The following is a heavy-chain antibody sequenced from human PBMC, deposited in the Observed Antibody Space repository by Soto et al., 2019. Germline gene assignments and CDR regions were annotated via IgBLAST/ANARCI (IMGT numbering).Heavy chain of an antibody. CDR1: GDSVSSSTAS. D-gene: IGHD5-12*01. CDR2: TYFRSKWYN. CDR3: AKGDNLGPKTGYAFDP. V-gene: IGHV6-1*01. J-gene: IGHJ5*02. Sequence: SQTLSLTCAISGDSVSSSTASWNWIRQSPSRGLEWLGRTYFRSKWYNDYAVSVKSRIIINPDTSNNQFSLQLNSVTPEDTAVYFCAKGDNLGPKTGYAFDPRGQGIMVTVSS.